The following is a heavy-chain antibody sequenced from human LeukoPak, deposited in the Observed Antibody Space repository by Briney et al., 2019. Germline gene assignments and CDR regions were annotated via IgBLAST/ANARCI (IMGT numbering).Heavy chain of an antibody. V-gene: IGHV3-7*01. J-gene: IGHJ6*02. D-gene: IGHD6-13*01. CDR3: ARAYSSSWLAYYYYSMDV. CDR2: IKQDGSEK. CDR1: GFTFSSYW. Sequence: GGSLRLSCAASGFTFSSYWMSWVRQAPGKGLEWVANIKQDGSEKYYVDSVQGRFTISRDNAKNSLYLQMSSLRAEDTAAYFCARAYSSSWLAYYYYSMDVWGQGTTVTVSS.